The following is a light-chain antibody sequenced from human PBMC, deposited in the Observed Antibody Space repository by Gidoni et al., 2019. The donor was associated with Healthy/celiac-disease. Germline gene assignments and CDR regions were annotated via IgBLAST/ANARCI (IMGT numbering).Light chain of an antibody. CDR3: MQALQTPYT. CDR2: LGS. J-gene: IGKJ2*01. V-gene: IGKV2-28*01. CDR1: QSLLHSNGYNY. Sequence: DIVMTQSRLSLPVTPGEPASISCRSSQSLLHSNGYNYLDWYLQKPGQSPQLLIYLGSNRASGVPDRFSGSGSGTDVTLKISRVEAEDVGVYYCMQALQTPYTFGQGTKLEIK.